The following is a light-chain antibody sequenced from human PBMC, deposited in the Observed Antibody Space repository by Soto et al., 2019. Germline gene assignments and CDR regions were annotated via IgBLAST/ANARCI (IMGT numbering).Light chain of an antibody. CDR1: LRISTY. CDR3: QQCHSTPLT. Sequence: DIQVIQSPSSLSASVGDRVTITCRASLRISTYLNWYQHKPGKAPKLLIYGASSLQSGVPSRFSGSGSGTDFTLTISSLHPEDSATYYCQQCHSTPLTFGGGTNLEI. CDR2: GAS. J-gene: IGKJ4*01. V-gene: IGKV1-39*01.